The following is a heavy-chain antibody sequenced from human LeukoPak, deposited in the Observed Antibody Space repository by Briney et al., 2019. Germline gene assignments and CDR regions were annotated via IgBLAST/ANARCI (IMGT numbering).Heavy chain of an antibody. Sequence: SETLSLTCTVSGGYISSYYWSWIRQPAGKGLEWIGRIYTSGSTNYNPSLKSRVTMSVDTSKNQFSLKLSSVTAADTAVYYCAKGPEIWDLVVPADDDHYYYYMDVWGKGTTVTVSS. CDR2: IYTSGST. CDR3: AKGPEIWDLVVPADDDHYYYYMDV. J-gene: IGHJ6*03. D-gene: IGHD2-2*01. V-gene: IGHV4-4*07. CDR1: GGYISSYY.